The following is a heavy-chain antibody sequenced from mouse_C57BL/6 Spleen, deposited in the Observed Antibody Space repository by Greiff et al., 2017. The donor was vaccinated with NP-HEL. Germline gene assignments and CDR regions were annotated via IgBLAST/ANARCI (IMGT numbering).Heavy chain of an antibody. CDR2: INPNNGGT. J-gene: IGHJ2*01. D-gene: IGHD1-1*01. CDR3: ARRGSSFY. CDR1: GYTFTDYY. V-gene: IGHV1-26*01. Sequence: EVQLQQSGPELVKPGASVKISCKASGYTFTDYYMNWVKQSHGKSLEWIGDINPNNGGTSYNQKFKGKATLTVDKSSSTAYMELRSLTSEDSAVYYCARRGSSFYWGQGTTLTVSS.